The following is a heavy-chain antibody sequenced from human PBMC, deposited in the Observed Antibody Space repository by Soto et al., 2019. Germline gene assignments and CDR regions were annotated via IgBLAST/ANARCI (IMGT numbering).Heavy chain of an antibody. CDR2: INPSGGST. CDR3: ARASLITDAFDI. CDR1: GYTLTSYY. V-gene: IGHV1-46*01. Sequence: ASVKVSCKASGYTLTSYYMHWVRQAPGQGLEWMGIINPSGGSTSYAQKFQGRVTMTRDTSTSTVYMELSSLRSEDTAVYYCARASLITDAFDIWGQGTMVTVSS. J-gene: IGHJ3*02.